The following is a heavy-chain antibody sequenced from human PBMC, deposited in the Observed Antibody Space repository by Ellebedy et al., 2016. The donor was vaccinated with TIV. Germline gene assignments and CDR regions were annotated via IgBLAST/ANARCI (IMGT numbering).Heavy chain of an antibody. CDR2: FIHSGGH. Sequence: MPSETLSLTCAVYGGSFSDYYWSWIRQSPGKGLAWIGEFIHSGGHNYNPSLKSRVTISVDTSKKQFSLILRSVTAADTAMYYCGHNRYWGQGTLVTVSS. V-gene: IGHV4-34*12. CDR3: GHNRY. CDR1: GGSFSDYY. J-gene: IGHJ4*02.